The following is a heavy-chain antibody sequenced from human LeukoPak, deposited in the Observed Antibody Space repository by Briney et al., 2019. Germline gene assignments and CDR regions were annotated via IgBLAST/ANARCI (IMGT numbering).Heavy chain of an antibody. CDR3: ARDHCSGGSCYFPLDY. D-gene: IGHD2-15*01. CDR1: GGSITNYY. J-gene: IGHJ4*02. CDR2: IYISGNT. V-gene: IGHV4-4*07. Sequence: PSETLSLTCTVSGGSITNYYWSWIRQPPGKGLEWIGRIYISGNTNYNPSLKSRVTMSVDTSKNQFSLKLSSVTAADTAVYYCARDHCSGGSCYFPLDYWGQGTLVTVSS.